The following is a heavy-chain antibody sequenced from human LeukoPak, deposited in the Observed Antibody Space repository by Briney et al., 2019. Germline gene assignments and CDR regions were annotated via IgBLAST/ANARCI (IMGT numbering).Heavy chain of an antibody. CDR3: ASSFTIFGVVISHFDY. CDR1: GGTFSSYA. V-gene: IGHV1-69*13. Sequence: SVKVSCKASGGTFSSYAISWVRQAPGQGLEWMGGIIPIFGTANYAQKFQGRVTITADESTSTAYMELSSLRSEDTAMYYCASSFTIFGVVISHFDYWGQGTLVTVSS. D-gene: IGHD3-3*01. CDR2: IIPIFGTA. J-gene: IGHJ4*02.